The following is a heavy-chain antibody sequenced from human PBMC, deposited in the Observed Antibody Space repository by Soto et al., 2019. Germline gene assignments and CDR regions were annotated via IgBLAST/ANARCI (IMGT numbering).Heavy chain of an antibody. CDR3: AKAHYYDSTGYYRYFDY. J-gene: IGHJ4*02. CDR1: GITFSSYA. D-gene: IGHD3-22*01. Sequence: GSLRLSCAASGITFSSYAMSWVRQAPGKGLEWVSVIGPSGTSTFYTDSVKGRFTISRDNSKNTMYLQMNSLRAEDTAIYYCAKAHYYDSTGYYRYFDYWGLGTLVTVSS. CDR2: IGPSGTST. V-gene: IGHV3-23*01.